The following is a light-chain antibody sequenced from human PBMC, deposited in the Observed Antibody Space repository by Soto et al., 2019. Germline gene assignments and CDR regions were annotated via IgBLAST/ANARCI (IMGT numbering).Light chain of an antibody. CDR2: EAS. CDR3: QLFGTSPRYT. CDR1: QSVGSTY. Sequence: EILLTQSPGTLSLSPGERATLSCRTSQSVGSTYLAWYQQKPGQAPRLLIYEASRRATGIPDRFSGSGSGTDFTLTISRLEPEDVAVYYCQLFGTSPRYTFGQGTKLEI. V-gene: IGKV3-20*01. J-gene: IGKJ2*01.